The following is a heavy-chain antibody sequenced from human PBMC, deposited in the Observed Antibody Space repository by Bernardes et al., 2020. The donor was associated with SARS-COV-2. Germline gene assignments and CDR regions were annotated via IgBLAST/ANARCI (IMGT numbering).Heavy chain of an antibody. CDR3: ARTFYYDRGGDSVFDQ. D-gene: IGHD2-21*01. V-gene: IGHV1-2*02. J-gene: IGHJ4*02. Sequence: ASVKVSCKASGYTFTGYYIHWLRQATGQGLEWMGWITPNSGATNYAQKFQGRVTMTRDTAISTEYMQLSSLTSDDTAVYYGARTFYYDRGGDSVFDQWGQGTLVSVSS. CDR2: ITPNSGAT. CDR1: GYTFTGYY.